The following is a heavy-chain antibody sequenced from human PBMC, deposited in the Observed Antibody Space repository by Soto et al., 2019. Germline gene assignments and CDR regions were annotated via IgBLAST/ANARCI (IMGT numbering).Heavy chain of an antibody. J-gene: IGHJ4*01. Sequence: QITLKESGPTLVKPTQTLTLTCSFSGFALSTSGEGVGWIRQPPGKALEWLAITYWNDDKRYSPSLRSRLTITEDTSKNQMVLTMTNMDPVDTATYYCVHRRIGPAARQIDYWGHGTLVTVSS. V-gene: IGHV2-5*01. CDR1: GFALSTSGEG. CDR2: TYWNDDK. CDR3: VHRRIGPAARQIDY. D-gene: IGHD6-6*01.